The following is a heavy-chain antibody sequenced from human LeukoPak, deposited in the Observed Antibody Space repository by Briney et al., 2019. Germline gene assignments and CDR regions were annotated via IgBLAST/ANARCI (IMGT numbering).Heavy chain of an antibody. V-gene: IGHV4-31*03. Sequence: SETLSLTCTVSGGSISSGGYYWSWIRQHPGKGLEWIGYIYCSGSTYYNPSLKSRVTISVDTSKNQFSLKLSSVTAADTAVYYCAREVVSDTGWFDPWGQGTLVTVSS. CDR3: AREVVSDTGWFDP. J-gene: IGHJ5*02. CDR2: IYCSGST. CDR1: GGSISSGGYY. D-gene: IGHD2-8*02.